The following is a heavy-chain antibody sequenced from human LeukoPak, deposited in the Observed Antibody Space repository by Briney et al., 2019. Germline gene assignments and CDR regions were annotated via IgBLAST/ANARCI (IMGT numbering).Heavy chain of an antibody. CDR1: GGYISSYS. CDR2: IYYSGST. V-gene: IGHV4-59*01. J-gene: IGHJ5*02. CDR3: ARGDTSAAAGTTTFDP. Sequence: PSETLSLTCTVSGGYISSYSWSWIRQPPGKGLEWIGYIYYSGSTNYNPSLKSRVTISVDTSKNQFSLKLSSVTAADTAVYYCARGDTSAAAGTTTFDPWGQGTLVTVSS. D-gene: IGHD6-13*01.